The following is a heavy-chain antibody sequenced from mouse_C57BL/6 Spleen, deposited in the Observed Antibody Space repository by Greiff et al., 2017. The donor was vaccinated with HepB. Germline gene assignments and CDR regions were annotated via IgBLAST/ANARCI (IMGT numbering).Heavy chain of an antibody. CDR2: IDPSDSYT. V-gene: IGHV1-50*01. D-gene: IGHD1-1*01. J-gene: IGHJ4*01. Sequence: QVQLQQPGAELVKPGASVKLSCKASGYTFTSYWMQWVKQRPGQGLEWIGEIDPSDSYTNYTQKFKGKATLTVDTSSSTAYMQLSSLTSEDSAVYYCARGVITTVVATRYAMDCWGHGTSVTVSS. CDR3: ARGVITTVVATRYAMDC. CDR1: GYTFTSYW.